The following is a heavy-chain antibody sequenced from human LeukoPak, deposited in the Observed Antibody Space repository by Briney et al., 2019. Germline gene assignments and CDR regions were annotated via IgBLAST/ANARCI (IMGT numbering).Heavy chain of an antibody. CDR2: IYYSGST. J-gene: IGHJ4*02. D-gene: IGHD2-15*01. Sequence: SETLSLTCTVSGGSISNYYWSWIRQPPGKGLVWIGYIYYSGSTNYNPSLKSRVTISVDTSKNQFSLKLSSVTAADTAVYYCARERTYCSGGNCYPYFDYWGQGTLVTVSS. V-gene: IGHV4-59*01. CDR1: GGSISNYY. CDR3: ARERTYCSGGNCYPYFDY.